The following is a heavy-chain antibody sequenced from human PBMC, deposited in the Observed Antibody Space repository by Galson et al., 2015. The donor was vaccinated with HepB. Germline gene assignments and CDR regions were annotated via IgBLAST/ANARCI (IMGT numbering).Heavy chain of an antibody. J-gene: IGHJ4*02. D-gene: IGHD2-21*01. CDR2: IKEDGSVK. Sequence: SLRLSCAASGFTFSSYWMTWVRQAPGKGLEWVANIKEDGSVKYHVDSVQGRFTISRDNAKNSLYLQMNSLRAEDTAVYYCAREPRAGAYYFDYWDQGTLVTVSS. CDR3: AREPRAGAYYFDY. V-gene: IGHV3-7*03. CDR1: GFTFSSYW.